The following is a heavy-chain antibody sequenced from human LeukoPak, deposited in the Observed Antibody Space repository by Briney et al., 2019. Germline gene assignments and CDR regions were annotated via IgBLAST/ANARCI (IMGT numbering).Heavy chain of an antibody. Sequence: SETLSLTCTVSGGSISNSSYYWGWIRQPPGKGLEWIGSIYYSGSTYYNPSLKSRVTISVDTSKNQFSLKLSSVTAADTAVYYCARQTASVGATSDYWGQGTLVTVSS. CDR1: GGSISNSSYY. V-gene: IGHV4-39*01. CDR2: IYYSGST. D-gene: IGHD1-26*01. J-gene: IGHJ4*02. CDR3: ARQTASVGATSDY.